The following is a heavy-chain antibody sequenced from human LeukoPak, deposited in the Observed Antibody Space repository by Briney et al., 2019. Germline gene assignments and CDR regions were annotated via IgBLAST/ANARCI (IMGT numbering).Heavy chain of an antibody. CDR1: GFTFSTYG. Sequence: GGSLRLSCAASGFTFSTYGMHWVRQASGKGLEWVAVISYDGSNKYYADSVKGRFTISRDNSKNTLYLQMNSLRAEDTAVYYCAKDPRPYGSGSYYNRWFDPWGQGTLVTVSS. CDR3: AKDPRPYGSGSYYNRWFDP. J-gene: IGHJ5*02. V-gene: IGHV3-30*18. CDR2: ISYDGSNK. D-gene: IGHD3-10*01.